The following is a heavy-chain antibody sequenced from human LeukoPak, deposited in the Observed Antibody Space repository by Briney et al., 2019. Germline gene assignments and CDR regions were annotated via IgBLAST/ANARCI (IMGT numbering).Heavy chain of an antibody. CDR3: ARGKVFPETHGEDYYYYYGMDV. CDR1: GGSISSYY. V-gene: IGHV4-4*07. Sequence: SETLSLTCTVSGGSISSYYWSWIRQPAGKGLEWIGRIYTSGSTNYNPSLKSRVTMSVDTSKNQFSLKLSSVTAADTAVYYCARGKVFPETHGEDYYYYYGMDVWGQGTTVTVSS. J-gene: IGHJ6*02. CDR2: IYTSGST. D-gene: IGHD3-10*01.